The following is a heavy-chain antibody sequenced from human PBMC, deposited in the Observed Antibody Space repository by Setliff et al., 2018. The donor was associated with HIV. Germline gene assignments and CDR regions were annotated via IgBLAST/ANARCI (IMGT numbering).Heavy chain of an antibody. V-gene: IGHV3-23*01. Sequence: PGGSLRLSCAASGFTFSNYLMNWVRQAPGKGLEWVSSISGTGSSIHYADSAKGRFTISRDNSKNTLYLQMNSLRAEDTAVYYCAKGQDGLRYNWFDPWGHGTLVTVSS. CDR3: AKGQDGLRYNWFDP. CDR2: ISGTGSSI. J-gene: IGHJ5*02. CDR1: GFTFSNYL.